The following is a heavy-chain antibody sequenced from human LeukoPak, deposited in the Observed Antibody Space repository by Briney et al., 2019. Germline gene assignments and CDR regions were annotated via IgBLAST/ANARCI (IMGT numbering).Heavy chain of an antibody. CDR2: IYHSGST. CDR1: GYSISSGYY. V-gene: IGHV4-38-2*01. D-gene: IGHD2-2*01. CDR3: AGLGVVPAAYFDY. J-gene: IGHJ4*02. Sequence: SETLSLTCAASGYSISSGYYWGWIRQPPGKGLEWIGSIYHSGSTYYNPSLKSRVTISVDTSKNQFSLKLSSVTAADTAVYYCAGLGVVPAAYFDYWGQGTLVTVSS.